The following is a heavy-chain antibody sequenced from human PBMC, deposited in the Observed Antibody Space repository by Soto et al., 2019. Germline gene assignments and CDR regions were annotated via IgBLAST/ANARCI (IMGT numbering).Heavy chain of an antibody. V-gene: IGHV1-18*01. J-gene: IGHJ4*02. Sequence: QVQLVQSGAEVKQPGASVKVSCKASGYSFTSYGISWVRQAPGQGLELMGWISTYNGNTNFAQNLQGRFTMTTDTSTITAYMALRSLRSDDTAFYYCAMSRRCSGSSCYGDQWWCQGTLVSVSS. CDR3: AMSRRCSGSSCYGDQW. D-gene: IGHD2-15*01. CDR1: GYSFTSYG. CDR2: ISTYNGNT.